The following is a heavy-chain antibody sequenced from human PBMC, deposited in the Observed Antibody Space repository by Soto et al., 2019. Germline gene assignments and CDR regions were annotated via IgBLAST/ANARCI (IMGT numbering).Heavy chain of an antibody. J-gene: IGHJ6*02. CDR2: FSVSGAST. V-gene: IGHV3-23*01. Sequence: XVSLRLSFAASGFTFRSYAMSWVRQAPGKGLEWVSSFSVSGASTYYADSVRGRFTISRDTSKSTLYLQMNSLRAEDTAIYYCAKDQGYNYGYAHGMDVWGQGTTVTVSS. CDR3: AKDQGYNYGYAHGMDV. CDR1: GFTFRSYA. D-gene: IGHD5-18*01.